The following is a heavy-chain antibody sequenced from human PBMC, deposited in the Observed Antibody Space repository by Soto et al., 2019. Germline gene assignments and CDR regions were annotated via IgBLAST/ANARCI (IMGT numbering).Heavy chain of an antibody. D-gene: IGHD4-17*01. J-gene: IGHJ6*02. Sequence: GSLRLSCAASGXTVSGSSMHWVRRASGKGLEWVGRIRSKANSYAKAYAASVKGRLTISRDDSKNTAYLQMNSLKTEDTAVYYCTSLLRWYGMDVWGQGTTGTVS. CDR3: TSLLRWYGMDV. CDR1: GXTVSGSS. V-gene: IGHV3-73*01. CDR2: IRSKANSYAK.